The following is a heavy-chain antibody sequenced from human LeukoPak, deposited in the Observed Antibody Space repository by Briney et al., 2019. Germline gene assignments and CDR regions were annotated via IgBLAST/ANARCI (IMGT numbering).Heavy chain of an antibody. J-gene: IGHJ4*02. CDR2: INWNGGST. Sequence: TGGSLRLSCAASGFTFDDYGMSWVRQAPGKGLEWVSGINWNGGSTGYADSVKGRFTISRDNAKNSLYLQMNSLRAEDTALYYCARDRSGVWEPIVGIFDYWGQGTLVTVSS. CDR1: GFTFDDYG. D-gene: IGHD1-26*01. CDR3: ARDRSGVWEPIVGIFDY. V-gene: IGHV3-20*04.